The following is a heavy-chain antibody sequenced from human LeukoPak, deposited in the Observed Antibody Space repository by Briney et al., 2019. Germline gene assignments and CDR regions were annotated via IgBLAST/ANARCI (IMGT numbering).Heavy chain of an antibody. V-gene: IGHV1-18*01. CDR1: GYTFTSYG. CDR3: ARVDCGGDCLGYFQH. Sequence: ASVKVSCKASGYTFTSYGISWVRQAPGQGLEWMGWISAYNGNTNYAQKLQGRVTMTTDTSTSTAYMELRSLRSEDTAVYYCARVDCGGDCLGYFQHWGQGTLVTVSS. D-gene: IGHD2-21*01. J-gene: IGHJ1*01. CDR2: ISAYNGNT.